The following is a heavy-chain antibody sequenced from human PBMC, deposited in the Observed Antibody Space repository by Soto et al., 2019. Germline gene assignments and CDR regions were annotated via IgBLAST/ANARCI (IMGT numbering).Heavy chain of an antibody. CDR3: ARGALMVYAIYYFDY. D-gene: IGHD2-8*01. J-gene: IGHJ4*02. Sequence: TSVKVSCKASGYTFTSYAMHWVRQAPGQRLEWMGWINAGNGNTKYSQKFQGRVTITRDTSASTAYMELSSLRSEDTAVYYCARGALMVYAIYYFDYWGQGTLVTVSS. CDR2: INAGNGNT. V-gene: IGHV1-3*01. CDR1: GYTFTSYA.